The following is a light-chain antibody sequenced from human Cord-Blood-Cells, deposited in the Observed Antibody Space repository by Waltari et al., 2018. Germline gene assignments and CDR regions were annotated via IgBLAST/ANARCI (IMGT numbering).Light chain of an antibody. V-gene: IGLV2-14*01. CDR1: SSDVGGYTY. CDR2: DVS. Sequence: QSALTQPASVSGSPGQSITISCTATSSDVGGYTYVSWYQQHPGKAPKLMIYDVSNRPSGVSNRFSGSKSGNTASLTIPGLQAEDEADYYCSSYTSSSTLVFGGGTKLTVL. CDR3: SSYTSSSTLV. J-gene: IGLJ2*01.